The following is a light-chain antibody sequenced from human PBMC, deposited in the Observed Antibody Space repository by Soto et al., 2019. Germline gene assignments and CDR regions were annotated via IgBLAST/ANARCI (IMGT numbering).Light chain of an antibody. V-gene: IGLV2-14*03. CDR3: NSYTTISHLV. Sequence: QSVLTQPASVSGSPGQSITISCTGSSSDVGSHNFVSWYQQYPGRAPKLLIYDVSNRPSGISARFSGSKSGNTASLTISGLQAGDEAHYYCNSYTTISHLVFGGGTKLTVL. CDR2: DVS. J-gene: IGLJ2*01. CDR1: SSDVGSHNF.